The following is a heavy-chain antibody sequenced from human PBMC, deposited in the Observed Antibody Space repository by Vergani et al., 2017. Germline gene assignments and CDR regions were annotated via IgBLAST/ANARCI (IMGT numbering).Heavy chain of an antibody. V-gene: IGHV1-69*04. D-gene: IGHD5-18*01. J-gene: IGHJ6*02. Sequence: QVQLVQSGAEVKKPGSSVKVSCKDSGGTFSSYTISWVRQAPGQGLEWMGRIIPILGIANYAQKFQGRVTITADKSTSTAYMELSSLRSEDTAVYYCAGGGYSYGYADYYYGMDVWGQGPTVTVSS. CDR1: GGTFSSYT. CDR2: IIPILGIA. CDR3: AGGGYSYGYADYYYGMDV.